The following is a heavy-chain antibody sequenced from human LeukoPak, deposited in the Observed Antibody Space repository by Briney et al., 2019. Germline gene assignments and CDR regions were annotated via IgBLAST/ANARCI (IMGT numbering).Heavy chain of an antibody. V-gene: IGHV2-70*11. Sequence: TLSLTCTVSGGSISSYYWSWIRQPPGKALEWLARINWDDDKYYSTFLTTRLTISKDTSKNQVVLTMTNMDPVDTATYYCARISTVTTSDAFDIWGQGTMVTVSS. CDR1: GGSISSYYW. D-gene: IGHD4-17*01. CDR2: INWDDDK. J-gene: IGHJ3*02. CDR3: ARISTVTTSDAFDI.